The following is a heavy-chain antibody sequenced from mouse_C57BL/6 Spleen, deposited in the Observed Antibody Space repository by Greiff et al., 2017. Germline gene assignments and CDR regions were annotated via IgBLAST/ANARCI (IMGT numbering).Heavy chain of an antibody. CDR3: ARHPYSNYASNWYFDV. Sequence: EVMLVESGGGLVKPGGSLKLSCAASGFTFSSYTMSWVRQTPEKRLEWVATISGGGGNTYYPDSVKGRFTISRDNAKNTLYLQMSSLRSEDTALYYCARHPYSNYASNWYFDVWGTGTTVTVSS. CDR2: ISGGGGNT. J-gene: IGHJ1*03. CDR1: GFTFSSYT. D-gene: IGHD2-5*01. V-gene: IGHV5-9*01.